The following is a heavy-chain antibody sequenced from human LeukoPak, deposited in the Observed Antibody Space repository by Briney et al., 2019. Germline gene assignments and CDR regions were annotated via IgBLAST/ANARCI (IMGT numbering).Heavy chain of an antibody. Sequence: GGSLRLSCAASGFTFSSYAMSWVRQAPGKGLEWVSSISGSGGSTYYADSVKGRFTISRDNSKNTLYLQMNSLRAEDTAVYYCAKGYSSSQYGMDVWGQGTTVTVSS. CDR3: AKGYSSSQYGMDV. V-gene: IGHV3-23*01. CDR1: GFTFSSYA. D-gene: IGHD6-13*01. CDR2: ISGSGGST. J-gene: IGHJ6*02.